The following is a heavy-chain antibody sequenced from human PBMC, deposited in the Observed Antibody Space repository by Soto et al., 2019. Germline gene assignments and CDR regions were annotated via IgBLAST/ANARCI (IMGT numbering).Heavy chain of an antibody. J-gene: IGHJ6*02. D-gene: IGHD4-17*01. CDR3: AKDYGDYYYYYGMDV. CDR1: GFTFSSYG. V-gene: IGHV3-30*18. CDR2: ISYDGSNK. Sequence: RLSCAASGFTFSSYGMHWVRQAPGKGLEWVAVISYDGSNKYYVDSVKGRFTISRDNSKNTLYLQMNSLRAEDTAVYYCAKDYGDYYYYYGMDVWGQGTTVTVSS.